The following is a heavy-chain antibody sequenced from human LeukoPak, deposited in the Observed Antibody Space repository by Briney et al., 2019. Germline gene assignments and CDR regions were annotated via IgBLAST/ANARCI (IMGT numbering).Heavy chain of an antibody. CDR1: GFTFSSYG. J-gene: IGHJ4*02. D-gene: IGHD2-21*01. Sequence: GVSLRLSCAASGFTFSSYGMHWVRQAPGKGLEWVAVIWYDGSNKYYADSVKGRFTISRGNSKNTLYLQMNSLRAEDTGVYYCARALPVVVAPEVWGQGTLVTVSS. CDR3: ARALPVVVAPEV. V-gene: IGHV3-33*01. CDR2: IWYDGSNK.